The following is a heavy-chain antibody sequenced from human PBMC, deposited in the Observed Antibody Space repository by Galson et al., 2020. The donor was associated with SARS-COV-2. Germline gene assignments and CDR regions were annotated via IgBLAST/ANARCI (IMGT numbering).Heavy chain of an antibody. CDR3: ARHHQFIVVVVAATGWFDP. CDR1: GGSISSSSYY. CDR2: IYYSGST. D-gene: IGHD2-15*01. V-gene: IGHV4-39*01. Sequence: SETLSLTCTVSGGSISSSSYYWGWIRQPPGKGLEWFGSIYYSGSTYYNPSLKSRVTISVDTSKNQFSLKLSSVTAADTAVYYCARHHQFIVVVVAATGWFDPWGQGTLVTVSS. J-gene: IGHJ5*02.